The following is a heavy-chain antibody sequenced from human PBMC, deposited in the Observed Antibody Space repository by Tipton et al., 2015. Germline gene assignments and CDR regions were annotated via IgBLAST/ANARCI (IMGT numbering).Heavy chain of an antibody. CDR1: GYPFTANY. D-gene: IGHD3-9*01. CDR2: INPNSGDT. Sequence: QLVQSGAEVKKPGASVSVSCKASGYPFTANYIHWLRQAPGQGLECMGWINPNSGDTVYEKRFQGRISMTRDRSTTTVRMDLSRLTADDTAVYYCVRDDMTTIIHGVFGFWGQGPLVTVSS. CDR3: VRDDMTTIIHGVFGF. J-gene: IGHJ4*02. V-gene: IGHV1-2*02.